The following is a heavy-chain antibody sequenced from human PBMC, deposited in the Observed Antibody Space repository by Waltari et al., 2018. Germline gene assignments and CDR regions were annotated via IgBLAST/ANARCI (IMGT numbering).Heavy chain of an antibody. CDR3: ARVGQNWFDP. V-gene: IGHV3-48*03. Sequence: EVQLVESGGGLVQPGGSLRLSCAASGFTFSSYEMNWVRQAPGKGLEWGSYISSSGSTIYYADSVKGRFTISRDNAKNSLYLQMNSLRAEDTAVYYCARVGQNWFDPWGQGTLVTVSS. CDR2: ISSSGSTI. J-gene: IGHJ5*02. CDR1: GFTFSSYE.